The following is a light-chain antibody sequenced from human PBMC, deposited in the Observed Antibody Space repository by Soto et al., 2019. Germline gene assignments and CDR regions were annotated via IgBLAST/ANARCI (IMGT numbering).Light chain of an antibody. CDR2: EVS. CDR1: SSDVGDYNY. Sequence: QSALTQPRSVSGSPGQSVTISCTGTSSDVGDYNYVSWYQQHPGKAPKFIIYEVSKRPSGVPDRFSGSKSGNTASLTISGLQAEDEADYYCCSYAGTYTVVFGGRTKLTVL. J-gene: IGLJ2*01. V-gene: IGLV2-11*01. CDR3: CSYAGTYTVV.